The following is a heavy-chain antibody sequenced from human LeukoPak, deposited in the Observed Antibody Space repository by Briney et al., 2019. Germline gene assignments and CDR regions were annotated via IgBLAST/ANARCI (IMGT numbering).Heavy chain of an antibody. CDR3: VGGSLGF. CDR1: GYTFITSS. Sequence: ASVKVSCKTLGYTFITSSIYWVRQAPGQRLEWLGWITVASGNTRYSENLQGRVTLTGDTSANTAYKELRNLKSEDTAVYYCVGGSLGFWGQGTLVTVSP. J-gene: IGHJ4*02. CDR2: ITVASGNT. V-gene: IGHV1-3*01.